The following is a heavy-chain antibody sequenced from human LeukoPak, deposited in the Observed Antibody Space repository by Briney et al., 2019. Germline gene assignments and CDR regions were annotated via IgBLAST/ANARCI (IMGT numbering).Heavy chain of an antibody. CDR2: ISYDGSNK. V-gene: IGHV3-30*04. Sequence: GGSLRLSCAASGFTFSSYAMHWVRQAPGKGLEGVAVISYDGSNKYYADSVKGRFTISRDNSKNTLYLQMNSLRAEDTAVYYCARVLAAGTLDYWGQGTLVTVSS. CDR1: GFTFSSYA. CDR3: ARVLAAGTLDY. D-gene: IGHD6-13*01. J-gene: IGHJ4*02.